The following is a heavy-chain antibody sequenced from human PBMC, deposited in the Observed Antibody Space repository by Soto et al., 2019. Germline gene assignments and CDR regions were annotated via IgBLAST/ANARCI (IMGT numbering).Heavy chain of an antibody. CDR1: GGSISSGGYS. D-gene: IGHD2-2*01. Sequence: QLQLQESGSGLVKPSQTLSLTCAGSGGSISSGGYSWSWIRQPPGKGLEWIGYIYHSGSTYYNPSLKSRVTISVDRSKNQFSLKPSSVTAADTAVYYCARGSTSNKYYFDYWGQGTLVTVSS. CDR3: ARGSTSNKYYFDY. CDR2: IYHSGST. V-gene: IGHV4-30-2*01. J-gene: IGHJ4*02.